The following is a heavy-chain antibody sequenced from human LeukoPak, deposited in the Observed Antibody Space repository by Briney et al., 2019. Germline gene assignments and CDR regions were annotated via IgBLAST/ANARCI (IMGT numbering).Heavy chain of an antibody. CDR3: ARRRLVTYYFDY. Sequence: SQTLSLTCAISGDSVSSNSAAWNWIRQSPSRGLEWLGRTYYRSKWYNDYAVSVKSRITINPDTSKNQFSLKLSSVTAADTAVYYCARRRLVTYYFDYWGQGTLVTVSS. D-gene: IGHD3-9*01. V-gene: IGHV6-1*01. CDR1: GDSVSSNSAA. J-gene: IGHJ4*02. CDR2: TYYRSKWYN.